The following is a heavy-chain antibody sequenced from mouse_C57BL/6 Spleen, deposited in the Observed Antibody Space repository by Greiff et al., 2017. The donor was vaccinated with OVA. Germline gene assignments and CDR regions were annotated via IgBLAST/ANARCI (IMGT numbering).Heavy chain of an antibody. CDR2: IDPANGNT. Sequence: EVQLVESVAELVRPGASVKLSCTASGFNIKNTYMHWVKQRPEQSLEWIGRIDPANGNTKYAPKFPGKATITADTSSNTASLQLSSLTSEDTAIYYCLDRDAMDYWGQGTSVTVSS. CDR1: GFNIKNTY. V-gene: IGHV14-3*01. J-gene: IGHJ4*01. CDR3: LDRDAMDY. D-gene: IGHD3-3*01.